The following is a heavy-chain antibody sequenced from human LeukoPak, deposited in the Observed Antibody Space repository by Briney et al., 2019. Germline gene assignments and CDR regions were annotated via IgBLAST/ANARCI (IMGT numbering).Heavy chain of an antibody. CDR1: GFTXSSYA. CDR2: ISGSGGST. CDR3: AKDKVLYYYYGMDV. V-gene: IGHV3-23*01. J-gene: IGHJ6*02. Sequence: GXXRLSXXASGFTXSSYAMSWVRQAPGKGLEWVSAISGSGGSTYYADSVKGRFTISRDNSKNTLYLQMNSLRAEDTAVYYCAKDKVLYYYYGMDVWGQGTTVTVSS.